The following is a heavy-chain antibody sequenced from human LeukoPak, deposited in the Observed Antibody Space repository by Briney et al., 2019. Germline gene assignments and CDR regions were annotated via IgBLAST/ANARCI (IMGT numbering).Heavy chain of an antibody. J-gene: IGHJ4*02. D-gene: IGHD6-13*01. Sequence: SETLSLTCTVSGGSISSGGYYWSWIRQHPGKGLEWIGYIYYSGSTYYNPSLKSRVTISVDTSKDQFSLKLSSVTAADTAVYYCARAGSSSWYPYFDYWGQGTLVTVSS. V-gene: IGHV4-31*03. CDR2: IYYSGST. CDR1: GGSISSGGYY. CDR3: ARAGSSSWYPYFDY.